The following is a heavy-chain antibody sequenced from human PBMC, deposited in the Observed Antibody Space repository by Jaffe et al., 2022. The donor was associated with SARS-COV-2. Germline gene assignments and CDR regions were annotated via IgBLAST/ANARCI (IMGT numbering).Heavy chain of an antibody. CDR2: IYTSGST. J-gene: IGHJ6*02. CDR1: GGSISSGSYY. Sequence: QVQLQESGPGLVKPSQTLSLTCTVSGGSISSGSYYWSWIRQPAGKGLEWIGRIYTSGSTNYNPSLKSRVTISVDTSKNQFSLKLSSVTAADTAVYYCARDQGVAARTVTTYYYYGMDVWGQGTTVTVSS. D-gene: IGHD6-6*01. CDR3: ARDQGVAARTVTTYYYYGMDV. V-gene: IGHV4-61*02.